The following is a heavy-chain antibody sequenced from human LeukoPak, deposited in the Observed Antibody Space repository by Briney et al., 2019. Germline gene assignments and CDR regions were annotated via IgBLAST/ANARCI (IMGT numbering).Heavy chain of an antibody. V-gene: IGHV3-30*02. CDR2: IRFDGTDE. D-gene: IGHD1-26*01. CDR1: GFTVSSNY. Sequence: PGGSLRLSCAASGFTVSSNYMSWVRPAPGKGLEWVAFIRFDGTDEFYADSVKGRFTISRDNAKNSLYLQMNSLRAEDTAVYYCARAGPLVGATGFDYWGQGTLVTVSS. CDR3: ARAGPLVGATGFDY. J-gene: IGHJ4*02.